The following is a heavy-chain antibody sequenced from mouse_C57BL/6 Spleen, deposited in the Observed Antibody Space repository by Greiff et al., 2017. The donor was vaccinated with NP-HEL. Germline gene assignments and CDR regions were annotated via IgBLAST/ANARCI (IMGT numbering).Heavy chain of an antibody. Sequence: QVQLKQSGAELVRPGASVTLSCKASGYTFTDYEMHWVKQTPVHGLEWIGAIDPETGGTAYNQKFKGKAILTADKSSSTAYMELRSLTSEDSAVYYCTRGTGKGTYYAMDYWGQGTSVTVSS. CDR2: IDPETGGT. CDR3: TRGTGKGTYYAMDY. V-gene: IGHV1-15*01. J-gene: IGHJ4*01. D-gene: IGHD4-1*01. CDR1: GYTFTDYE.